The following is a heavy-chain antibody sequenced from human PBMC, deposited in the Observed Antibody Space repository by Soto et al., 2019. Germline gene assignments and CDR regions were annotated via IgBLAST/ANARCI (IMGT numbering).Heavy chain of an antibody. Sequence: PSETLSLTCTVSGGSISSGGYYWSWIRQHPGKGLEWIGYIYYSGSTYYNPSLKSRVTISVDTSKNQFSLKLSSVTAADTAVYYCASNPSHLYEGMRYSGMDVWGQGTTVTVSS. D-gene: IGHD2-8*01. CDR1: GGSISSGGYY. CDR3: ASNPSHLYEGMRYSGMDV. V-gene: IGHV4-31*03. J-gene: IGHJ6*02. CDR2: IYYSGST.